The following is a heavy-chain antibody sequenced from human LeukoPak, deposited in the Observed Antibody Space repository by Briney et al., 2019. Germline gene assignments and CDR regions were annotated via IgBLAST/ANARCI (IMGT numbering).Heavy chain of an antibody. CDR1: GYTLTELS. J-gene: IGHJ6*02. Sequence: ASVKVSCKVSGYTLTELSMHWVRQAPGKGLEWMGGFDPEDGETIYAQKFQGRVTMTEDTSTDTAYMELSSLRSEDTAVYYCATTRAQWFGVLSRTPNGMDVWGQGTTVTVSS. D-gene: IGHD3-10*01. CDR3: ATTRAQWFGVLSRTPNGMDV. V-gene: IGHV1-24*01. CDR2: FDPEDGET.